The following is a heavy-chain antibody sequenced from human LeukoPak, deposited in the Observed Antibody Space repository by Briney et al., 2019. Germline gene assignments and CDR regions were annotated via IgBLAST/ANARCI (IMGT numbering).Heavy chain of an antibody. CDR2: INGDGSST. Sequence: GGSLRLSCAASGFAFNTYWMHWVRQAPGTGLVWVSRINGDGSSTSYADFVKGRFTISRDNAKNTLYLQMNSLRAEETAIYYCARDKGYSIDQWGQGTLVTVSS. J-gene: IGHJ5*02. CDR3: ARDKGYSIDQ. CDR1: GFAFNTYW. V-gene: IGHV3-74*01. D-gene: IGHD5-18*01.